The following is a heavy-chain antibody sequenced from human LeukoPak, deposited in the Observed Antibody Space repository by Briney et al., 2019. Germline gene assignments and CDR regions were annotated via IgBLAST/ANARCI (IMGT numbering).Heavy chain of an antibody. J-gene: IGHJ4*02. D-gene: IGHD4-17*01. V-gene: IGHV1-2*02. CDR3: AGGDYTDY. CDR1: GYTFTGYY. Sequence: GASVKVSCKASGYTFTGYYMHWVRQAPGQGFEWMGWINPNTGDRNYAQKFQGRVTMTRDTSISTAYVELSSLRSDDTAVYYCAGGDYTDYWGQGTLVTVSS. CDR2: INPNTGDR.